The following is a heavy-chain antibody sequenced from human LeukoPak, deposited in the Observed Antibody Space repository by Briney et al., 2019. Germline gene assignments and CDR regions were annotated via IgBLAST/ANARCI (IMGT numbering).Heavy chain of an antibody. V-gene: IGHV3-33*01. J-gene: IGHJ6*02. D-gene: IGHD3-10*01. CDR3: ARVSGDYYGSGSPNWYYYYGMDV. CDR1: GFTFSSYG. Sequence: PGRSLRLSCAASGFTFSSYGMHWVRQAPGKGLEWVAVIWYDGSNKYYADSVKGRFTISRDSSKNTLYLQMNSLRAEDTAVYYCARVSGDYYGSGSPNWYYYYGMDVWGQGTTVTVSS. CDR2: IWYDGSNK.